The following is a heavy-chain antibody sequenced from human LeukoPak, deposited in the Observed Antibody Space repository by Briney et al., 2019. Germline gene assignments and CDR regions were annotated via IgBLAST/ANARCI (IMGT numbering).Heavy chain of an antibody. V-gene: IGHV4-39*01. D-gene: IGHD2-2*02. CDR2: MDYSGST. CDR1: GGSISSSTYY. Sequence: SETLSLTCPVSGGSISSSTYYWGWIRQPPGKGLEWICSMDYSGSTFYNPSLRSRVTMSVDTSKNHFSVKLNSVTVADTAVYYCARHRRGDCNSASCYTDYWGQGTLVTVSS. CDR3: ARHRRGDCNSASCYTDY. J-gene: IGHJ4*02.